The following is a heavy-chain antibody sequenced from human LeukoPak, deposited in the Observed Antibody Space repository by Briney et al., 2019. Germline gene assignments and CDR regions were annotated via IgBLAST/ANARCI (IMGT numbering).Heavy chain of an antibody. D-gene: IGHD2/OR15-2a*01. Sequence: PGGSLRLSCAASGFTFDDYTMHWVRQAPGKGLEWVSLISWDGGSTYYADSVKGRFTISRDNSKNSLYLQMNGLRTEDTALYYCAKDIHPFTRGPYYMDVWGKGTTVTISS. CDR3: AKDIHPFTRGPYYMDV. J-gene: IGHJ6*03. CDR2: ISWDGGST. CDR1: GFTFDDYT. V-gene: IGHV3-43*01.